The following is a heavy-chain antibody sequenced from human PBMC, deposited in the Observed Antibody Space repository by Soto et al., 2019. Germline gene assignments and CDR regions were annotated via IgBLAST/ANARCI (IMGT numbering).Heavy chain of an antibody. CDR3: SRARYCTSPSCYDHYYYGMDI. V-gene: IGHV1-18*04. Sequence: QEQLVQSGGEVKKPGASVRVSCKASGYTFTKYGITWVRQAPGQGLEWMGWIGVYNGKPNYARKLQGRVIMTADTSASTADMELRSLRSDDTAVYYCSRARYCTSPSCYDHYYYGMDIWGQGTTVSVSS. J-gene: IGHJ6*02. CDR1: GYTFTKYG. D-gene: IGHD2-2*01. CDR2: IGVYNGKP.